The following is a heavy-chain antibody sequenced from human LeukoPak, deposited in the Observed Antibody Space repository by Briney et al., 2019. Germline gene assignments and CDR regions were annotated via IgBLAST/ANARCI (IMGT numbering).Heavy chain of an antibody. V-gene: IGHV4-4*07. Sequence: PSETLSLTCTVSGGSISSYYWSWIRQPAGKGLEWIGRIYTSGSTNYNPSLKSRVTMSVDTSKNQFSLKLSSVTAADTAVYYCARGRRSMYQRYYFDYWGQGTLVTVSS. J-gene: IGHJ4*02. CDR2: IYTSGST. D-gene: IGHD2-2*01. CDR1: GGSISSYY. CDR3: ARGRRSMYQRYYFDY.